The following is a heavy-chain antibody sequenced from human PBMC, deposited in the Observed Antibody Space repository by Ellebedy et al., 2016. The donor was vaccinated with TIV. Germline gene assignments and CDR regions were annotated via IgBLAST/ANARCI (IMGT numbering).Heavy chain of an antibody. CDR1: GGSISGSSYS. D-gene: IGHD3-16*01. V-gene: IGHV4-39*01. J-gene: IGHJ4*02. Sequence: MPSETLSLTFTVPGGSISGSSYSWCWIRQPPGKGLEWIGSLDYSGSTSYNPSLKSRVTISVDTSKNQFSLNLTSVTAADTAVFFCASRFHWGQGTLVTVSS. CDR2: LDYSGST. CDR3: ASRFH.